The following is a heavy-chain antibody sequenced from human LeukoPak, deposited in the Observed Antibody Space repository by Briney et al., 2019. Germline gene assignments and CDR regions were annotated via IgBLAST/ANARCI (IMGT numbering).Heavy chain of an antibody. D-gene: IGHD1-26*01. Sequence: SETLFLTCTVSGGSISSYYWSWIRQPPGKGLEWIGYIYTSGSTNYNPSLKSRVTISVDTSKNQFSLKLSSVTAADTAVYYCARRYQSYYPYYYYYMDVWGKGTTVTVSS. CDR3: ARRYQSYYPYYYYYMDV. J-gene: IGHJ6*03. CDR1: GGSISSYY. CDR2: IYTSGST. V-gene: IGHV4-4*09.